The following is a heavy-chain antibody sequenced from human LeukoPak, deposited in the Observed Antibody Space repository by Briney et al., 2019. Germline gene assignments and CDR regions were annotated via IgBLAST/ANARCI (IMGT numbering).Heavy chain of an antibody. D-gene: IGHD5-18*01. J-gene: IGHJ6*03. CDR2: ISGSGGST. Sequence: GGSLRLSCAASGFTFSSYAMSWVRQAPGKGLEWVSAISGSGGSTYYADSVKGRFIISRDNSKNTLYLQMNSLRAEDTAVYYCAKAGDTDYYYYMDVWGKGTTVTVSS. CDR1: GFTFSSYA. V-gene: IGHV3-23*01. CDR3: AKAGDTDYYYYMDV.